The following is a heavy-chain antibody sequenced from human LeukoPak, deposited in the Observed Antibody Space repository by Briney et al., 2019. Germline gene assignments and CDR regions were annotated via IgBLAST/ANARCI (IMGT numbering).Heavy chain of an antibody. D-gene: IGHD3-10*01. CDR3: ARGRGWYFDL. V-gene: IGHV3-74*01. J-gene: IGHJ2*01. CDR1: GFTFSSYG. CDR2: INSDGRII. Sequence: PGGSLRLSCAASGFTFSSYGMHWVRQAPGKGLVWVSHINSDGRIINYADSVKGRFTISRDNAKNTLYLQMNSLRVEDTAVYYCARGRGWYFDLWGRGTLVTVSS.